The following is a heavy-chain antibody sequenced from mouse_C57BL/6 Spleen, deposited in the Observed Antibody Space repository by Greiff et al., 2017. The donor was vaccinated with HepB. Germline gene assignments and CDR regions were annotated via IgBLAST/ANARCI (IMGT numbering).Heavy chain of an antibody. CDR3: ARGDYYGSRGAMDY. CDR2: IYPGSGST. CDR1: GPTFTSYW. D-gene: IGHD1-1*01. V-gene: IGHV1-55*01. J-gene: IGHJ4*01. Sequence: QLQQPGAPLVKPGASSKMSCKASGPTFTSYWIHWVKQRPGQGLEWIGDIYPGSGSTNYNEKFKSKATLTVDTSSSTAYMQLSSLTSEDSAVYYCARGDYYGSRGAMDYWGQGTSVTVSS.